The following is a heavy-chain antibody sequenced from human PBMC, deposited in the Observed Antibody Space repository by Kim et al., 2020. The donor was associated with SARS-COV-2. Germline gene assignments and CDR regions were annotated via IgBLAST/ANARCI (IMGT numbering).Heavy chain of an antibody. J-gene: IGHJ5*02. D-gene: IGHD6-13*01. V-gene: IGHV3-48*04. Sequence: GGSLRLSCAASGFTFSSYSMNWVRQAPGKGLEWVSYISSSSSTIYYADSVKGRFTISRDNAKNSLYLQMNSLRAEDTAVYYCARDFSRDSRGWFDPWGQGTLVTVSS. CDR1: GFTFSSYS. CDR3: ARDFSRDSRGWFDP. CDR2: ISSSSSTI.